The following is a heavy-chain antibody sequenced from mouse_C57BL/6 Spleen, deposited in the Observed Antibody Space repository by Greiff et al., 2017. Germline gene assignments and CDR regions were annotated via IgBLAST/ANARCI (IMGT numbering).Heavy chain of an antibody. CDR3: ARDTTVVAPQAMDY. J-gene: IGHJ4*01. D-gene: IGHD1-1*01. Sequence: DVHLVESGGGLVKPGGSLKLSCAASGFTFSDYGMHWVRQAPEKGLEWVAYISSGSSTIYYADTVKGRFTISRDNAKNTLFLQMTSLRSEDTAMYYCARDTTVVAPQAMDYWGQGTSVTVSS. CDR1: GFTFSDYG. CDR2: ISSGSSTI. V-gene: IGHV5-17*01.